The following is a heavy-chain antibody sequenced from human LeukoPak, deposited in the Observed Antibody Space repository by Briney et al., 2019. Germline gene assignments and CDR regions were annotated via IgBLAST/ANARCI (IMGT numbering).Heavy chain of an antibody. CDR1: GYTFTGNY. CDR3: ARDSTPLDY. J-gene: IGHJ4*02. D-gene: IGHD2/OR15-2a*01. Sequence: ASVKVSCKTSGYTFTGNYMHWVRQAPGQGLEWMGWINPNTGGTNYAQKFQGRVSMTRDTSISTAYMDLSRLRSDGTAVYYCARDSTPLDYWGQGTLVTVSS. CDR2: INPNTGGT. V-gene: IGHV1-2*02.